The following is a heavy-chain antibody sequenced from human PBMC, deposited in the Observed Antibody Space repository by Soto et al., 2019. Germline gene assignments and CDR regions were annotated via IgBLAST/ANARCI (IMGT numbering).Heavy chain of an antibody. CDR1: GYSFINYW. J-gene: IGHJ4*02. V-gene: IGHV5-51*01. CDR3: ARREVTYYYGSGSYYFDY. Sequence: PGESLKISCKGSGYSFINYWIAWVRQMPGKGLEWMGIIYPGDSDTRYSPSFQGQVTISADKSISTAYLQWSSLKASDTAMYYCARREVTYYYGSGSYYFDYWGQGTLVTVSS. CDR2: IYPGDSDT. D-gene: IGHD3-10*01.